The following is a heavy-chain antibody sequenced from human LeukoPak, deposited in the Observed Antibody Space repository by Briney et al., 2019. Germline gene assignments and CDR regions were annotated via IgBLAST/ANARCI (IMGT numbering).Heavy chain of an antibody. CDR2: IHYSGDT. Sequence: SETLSLTCTVSGVSISYYYWSWIRQPPGKGLEWIGYIHYSGDTIYNPSLKSRVTISVDPSKNQFSLRLRSVTPADTAVYYCATTGSEQLVDYWGQGTLVTVSS. J-gene: IGHJ4*02. CDR1: GVSISYYY. V-gene: IGHV4-59*08. CDR3: ATTGSEQLVDY. D-gene: IGHD6-13*01.